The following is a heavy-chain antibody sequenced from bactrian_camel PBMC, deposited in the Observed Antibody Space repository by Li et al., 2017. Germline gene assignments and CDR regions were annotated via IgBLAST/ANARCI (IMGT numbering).Heavy chain of an antibody. CDR1: GATYNTHC. Sequence: QVQLVESGGGSVQAGGSLRLSCAASGATYNTHCMGWVRQAPGKGLEWVSGIYPSGSTTYYADSVKGRFTISRDNAENTVSLQMNDLGPEDTALYYCFASGGHYSTDYMYRGQGTQVTVS. V-gene: IGHV3S6*01. J-gene: IGHJ4*01. D-gene: IGHD7*01. CDR2: IYPSGSTT. CDR3: FASGGHYSTDYMY.